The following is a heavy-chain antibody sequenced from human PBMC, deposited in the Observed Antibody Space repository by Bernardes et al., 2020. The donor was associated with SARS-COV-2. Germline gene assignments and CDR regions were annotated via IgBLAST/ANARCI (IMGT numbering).Heavy chain of an antibody. J-gene: IGHJ5*02. Sequence: GESLKISCKGSGYSFTSYWISWVRQMPGKGLEWMGRIDPSDSYTNYSPSFQGHVTISADKSISTAYLQWSSLKASDTAMYYCARQGYCSGTSCYREGPWGQGTLVTVSS. V-gene: IGHV5-10-1*01. CDR1: GYSFTSYW. CDR2: IDPSDSYT. CDR3: ARQGYCSGTSCYREGP. D-gene: IGHD2-2*02.